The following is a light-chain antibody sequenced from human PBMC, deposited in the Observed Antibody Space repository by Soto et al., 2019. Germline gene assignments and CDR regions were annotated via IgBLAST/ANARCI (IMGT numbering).Light chain of an antibody. CDR3: QQRYSAPPT. CDR1: QSISNY. Sequence: DIQMTQSPSSLSASVGDRVTITCRASQSISNYLNWYQQKPGKAPKFLIYAASSLQSGVPSRFSGSGSWTEFTLTISSLQPEDFATYYCQQRYSAPPTFGQGTKLEIK. V-gene: IGKV1-39*01. CDR2: AAS. J-gene: IGKJ2*01.